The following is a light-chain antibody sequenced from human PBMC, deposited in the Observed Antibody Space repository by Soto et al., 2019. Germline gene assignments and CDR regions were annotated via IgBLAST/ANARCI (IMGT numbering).Light chain of an antibody. CDR1: SSDVGGYNY. Sequence: QSALTQPPSASGSPGQSVTISCTGTSSDVGGYNYVSWYQQHPGKAPKLMIYEVTKRPSGVPDRFSGSKCGNTASLTVSGLQAEDEADYYCFSYAGSNNLRVFGSGTKLTVL. CDR3: FSYAGSNNLRV. J-gene: IGLJ1*01. V-gene: IGLV2-8*01. CDR2: EVT.